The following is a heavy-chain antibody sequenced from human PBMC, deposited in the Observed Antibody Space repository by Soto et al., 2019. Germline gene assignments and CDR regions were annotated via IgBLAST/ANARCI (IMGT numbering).Heavy chain of an antibody. Sequence: SETLSLTSTVSGGSISSTDHYWGWIRQPPGKGLEWLGSIYYAGSTFHNPSLKRRATISVDTSRNQFSLRLSSVTASDTAVYYCARLVFHCLRGSCDDYNFYGLDVWGQGTKVTVSS. CDR2: IYYAGST. CDR3: ARLVFHCLRGSCDDYNFYGLDV. V-gene: IGHV4-39*01. CDR1: GGSISSTDHY. D-gene: IGHD2-15*01. J-gene: IGHJ6*02.